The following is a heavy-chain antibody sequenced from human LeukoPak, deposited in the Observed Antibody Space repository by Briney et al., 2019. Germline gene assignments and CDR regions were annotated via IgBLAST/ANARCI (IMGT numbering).Heavy chain of an antibody. D-gene: IGHD5-18*01. Sequence: SETLSLTCTVSGGSISSSSYYWGWIRQPPGKGLEWIGSIYYSGSTYYNPSLKSRVTISVDTSKNQFSLKLSSVTAADTAVYYCAKSSYSIFDYWGQGTLVTVSS. J-gene: IGHJ4*02. CDR3: AKSSYSIFDY. V-gene: IGHV4-39*01. CDR2: IYYSGST. CDR1: GGSISSSSYY.